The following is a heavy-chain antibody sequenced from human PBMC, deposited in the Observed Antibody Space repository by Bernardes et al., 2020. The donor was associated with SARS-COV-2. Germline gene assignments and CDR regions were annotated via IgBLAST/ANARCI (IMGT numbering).Heavy chain of an antibody. CDR3: ARVDGLIYGRPFDY. D-gene: IGHD3-10*02. CDR2: ISSNGRNK. Sequence: GGSLRLSCTASGFNFVDYVMHWVRHTPGKGLQYVALISSNGRNKFYEDSVNGRFSISRDNSKNTVYLEMNNLRIEDTALYYCARVDGLIYGRPFDYWGQGTLVTVSS. CDR1: GFNFVDYV. V-gene: IGHV3-30*01. J-gene: IGHJ4*02.